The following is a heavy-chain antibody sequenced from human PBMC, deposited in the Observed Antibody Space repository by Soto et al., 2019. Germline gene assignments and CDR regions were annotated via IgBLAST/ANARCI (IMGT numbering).Heavy chain of an antibody. CDR3: ARDQGGSYDSWFDP. D-gene: IGHD1-26*01. J-gene: IGHJ5*02. CDR1: TFSMYS. V-gene: IGHV3-21*06. CDR2: ISSGSAYI. Sequence: EVQVVESGGGLVKPGGSLRLSCTFTFSMYSMNWVRPAPGKGLEWVASISSGSAYIKYAESVKGRFTISRDNAKNSLHLQMNSLRAEDTAIYHCARDQGGSYDSWFDPWGQGTLVTVSS.